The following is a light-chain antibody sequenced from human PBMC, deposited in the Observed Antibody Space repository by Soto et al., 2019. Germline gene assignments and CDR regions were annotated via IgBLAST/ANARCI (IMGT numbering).Light chain of an antibody. J-gene: IGLJ1*01. Sequence: QSVLTQPPSASGTPGQRVTISCSGSSSNIGSHTVNWYQHLPGTAPKLLIYTNNQRPSGVPDRFSGSKSGTSASLAISGLQSEDEADYYCAAGDDGLTVYVFETGPKATAL. CDR3: AAGDDGLTVYV. CDR2: TNN. V-gene: IGLV1-44*01. CDR1: SSNIGSHT.